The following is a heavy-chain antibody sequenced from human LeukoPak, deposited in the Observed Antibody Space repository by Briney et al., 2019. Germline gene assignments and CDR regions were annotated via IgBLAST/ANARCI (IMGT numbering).Heavy chain of an antibody. CDR2: IYYSGST. D-gene: IGHD3-16*01. CDR1: GGSISSSSYY. V-gene: IGHV4-39*07. Sequence: PSETLSLTCTVSGGSISSSSYYWGWIRQPPGKGLEWIGSIYYSGSTYYNPSLKSRVTISVDTSKNQFSLKLSSVAAADTAVYYCARFLHDYVSANAFDIWGQGTMVTVSS. J-gene: IGHJ3*02. CDR3: ARFLHDYVSANAFDI.